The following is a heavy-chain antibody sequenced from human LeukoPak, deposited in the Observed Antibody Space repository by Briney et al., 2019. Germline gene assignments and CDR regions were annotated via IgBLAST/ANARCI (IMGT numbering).Heavy chain of an antibody. Sequence: SVKVSCRASGGTFSSYAISWVRQAPGQGLEWMGRIIPIFGTANYAQKFQGRVTITTDESTSTAYMELSSLRSEDTAVYYCARDSDYYYYMDVWGKGTTVTVSS. CDR1: GGTFSSYA. J-gene: IGHJ6*03. CDR3: ARDSDYYYYMDV. CDR2: IIPIFGTA. V-gene: IGHV1-69*05.